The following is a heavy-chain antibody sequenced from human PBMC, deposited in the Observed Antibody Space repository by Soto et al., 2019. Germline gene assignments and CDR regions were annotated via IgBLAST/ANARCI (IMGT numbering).Heavy chain of an antibody. Sequence: PSETLSLTCTVSGGSISSYYWSWIRQPPGKGLEWIGYIYYSGSTNYNPSLKSRVTISIDTAKNQFSLKLSSVTAADTAVYYCATRTSMITFGGVIAYYFDYWGQGTLVTVSS. CDR1: GGSISSYY. CDR3: ATRTSMITFGGVIAYYFDY. V-gene: IGHV4-59*08. D-gene: IGHD3-16*02. CDR2: IYYSGST. J-gene: IGHJ4*02.